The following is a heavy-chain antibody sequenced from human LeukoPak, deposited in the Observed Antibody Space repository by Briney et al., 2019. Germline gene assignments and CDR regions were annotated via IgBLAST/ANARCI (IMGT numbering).Heavy chain of an antibody. CDR1: GYTFTSHD. Sequence: ASVKVSCKASGYTFTSHDINWVRQATGQGLEWMGWMNPNSGNTGYAQKFQGRVTMTRNTSISTAYMELSSLRSEDTAVYYCARALYYYDSSGYKIDYWGQGTLVTVSS. CDR2: MNPNSGNT. CDR3: ARALYYYDSSGYKIDY. V-gene: IGHV1-8*01. J-gene: IGHJ4*02. D-gene: IGHD3-22*01.